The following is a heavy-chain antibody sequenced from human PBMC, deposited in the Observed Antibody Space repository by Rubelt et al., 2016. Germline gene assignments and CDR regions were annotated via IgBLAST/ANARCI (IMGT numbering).Heavy chain of an antibody. J-gene: IGHJ4*02. CDR3: ARVISGVEYSSSWHFDY. D-gene: IGHD6-13*01. CDR1: GYTFTSYG. V-gene: IGHV1-18*01. Sequence: QVQLVQSGAEVKKPGASVKFSCKASGYTFTSYGISWVRQAPGHGLEWMGWISASNGNTHYAQKLQGRVTMTTDTSTSTAYMELRSLSCDDTAVYYCARVISGVEYSSSWHFDYWGQGTLVTVSS. CDR2: ISASNGNT.